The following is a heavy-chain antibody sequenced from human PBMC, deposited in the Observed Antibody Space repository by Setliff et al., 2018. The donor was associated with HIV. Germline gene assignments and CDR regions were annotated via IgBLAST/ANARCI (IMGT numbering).Heavy chain of an antibody. D-gene: IGHD5-12*01. CDR1: GGSIRSSSYY. V-gene: IGHV4-39*07. Sequence: PSETLSLTCTVSGGSIRSSSYYWGWIRQPPGKGLEWIGSIFHSAATNYNPSLKSRVTISIGTSKNQFSLKLTSVTAADTAVYYCARRGAYGYDYFDYWGPGILVTVSS. CDR3: ARRGAYGYDYFDY. J-gene: IGHJ4*02. CDR2: IFHSAAT.